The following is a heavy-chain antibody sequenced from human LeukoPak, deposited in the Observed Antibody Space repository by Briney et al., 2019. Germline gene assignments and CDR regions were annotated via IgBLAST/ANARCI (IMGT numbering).Heavy chain of an antibody. Sequence: SQTLSLTCTVSGGSISSGGYYWSWIRQPPGKGLEWIGYIYHSGSTYYNPSLKSRVTISVDTSKNQFSLKLSSVTAADTAVYYCARDQRQYYFDYWGQGTLVTVSS. CDR1: GGSISSGGYY. CDR2: IYHSGST. J-gene: IGHJ4*02. CDR3: ARDQRQYYFDY. V-gene: IGHV4-30-2*01.